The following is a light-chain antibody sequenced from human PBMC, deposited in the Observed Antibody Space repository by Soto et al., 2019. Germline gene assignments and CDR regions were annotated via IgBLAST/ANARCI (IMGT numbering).Light chain of an antibody. V-gene: IGKV4-1*01. CDR2: WAS. Sequence: DIVMTQSPDSLAVSLGERATINCKSSQRVLYSPNNKDCLAWYQQKPGQPPKLIIYWASARESGVPDRFSGSGSGTDFTLTISCLQAEDGAVYYCQQCRTIPYTFGQGTKLHIK. CDR3: QQCRTIPYT. CDR1: QRVLYSPNNKDC. J-gene: IGKJ2*01.